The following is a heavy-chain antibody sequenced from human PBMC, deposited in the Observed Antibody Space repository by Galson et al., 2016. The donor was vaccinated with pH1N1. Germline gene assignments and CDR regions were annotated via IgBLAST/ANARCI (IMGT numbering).Heavy chain of an antibody. D-gene: IGHD6-6*01. J-gene: IGHJ5*02. V-gene: IGHV2-70*04. CDR1: GFSLSTSGMR. CDR3: ALMSARPYENWFDP. Sequence: PALVKPTQTPTLTCTFSGFSLSTSGMRVSWIRQPPGKALEWLARIDWGDDKFYNTSLKTRLTISKDTSKNQVVLTMTNMDPVDTATSYCALMSARPYENWFDPWGQGTLVTVSS. CDR2: IDWGDDK.